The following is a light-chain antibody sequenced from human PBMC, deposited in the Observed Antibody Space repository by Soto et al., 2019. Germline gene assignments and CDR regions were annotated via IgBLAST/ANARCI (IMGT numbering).Light chain of an antibody. V-gene: IGKV3-11*01. CDR3: QQRTNWPPTWT. CDR1: QSVGNF. J-gene: IGKJ1*01. Sequence: EIVLTQSPAILSLSPGERATLSCRASQSVGNFLAWYQQKPGQAPRLLIYDASNRATGIPARFSGSGSGTDFTLTISSLEPEDFAVYYCQQRTNWPPTWTFGQGTKVDIK. CDR2: DAS.